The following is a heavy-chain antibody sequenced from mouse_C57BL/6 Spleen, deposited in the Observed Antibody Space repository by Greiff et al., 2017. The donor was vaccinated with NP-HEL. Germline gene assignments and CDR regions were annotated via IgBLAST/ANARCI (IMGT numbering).Heavy chain of an antibody. CDR3: AKETTVVATDYYAMDY. CDR1: GYAFSSSR. V-gene: IGHV1-82*01. CDR2: IYPGDGDT. J-gene: IGHJ4*01. D-gene: IGHD1-1*01. Sequence: QVQLQQSGPELVKPGASVKISCKASGYAFSSSRMNWVKQRPGKGLEWIGRIYPGDGDTNYNGKFKGKATLTADKSSSTAYMQLSSLTSEDSAVYFCAKETTVVATDYYAMDYWGQGTSVTVSS.